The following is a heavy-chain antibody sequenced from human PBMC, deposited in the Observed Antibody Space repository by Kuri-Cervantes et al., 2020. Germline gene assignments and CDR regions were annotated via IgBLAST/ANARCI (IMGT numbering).Heavy chain of an antibody. CDR1: GGSISSSNW. CDR3: AGEGIAAAGNYYYYGMDV. Sequence: GSLRLSCAVSGGSISSSNWWSWVRQPPGKGLEWIGEIYHSGSTNYNPSLKSRVTISVDKSKNQFSLKLSSVTAADTAVYYCAGEGIAAAGNYYYYGMDVWGQGTTVTVSS. CDR2: IYHSGST. J-gene: IGHJ6*02. D-gene: IGHD6-13*01. V-gene: IGHV4-4*02.